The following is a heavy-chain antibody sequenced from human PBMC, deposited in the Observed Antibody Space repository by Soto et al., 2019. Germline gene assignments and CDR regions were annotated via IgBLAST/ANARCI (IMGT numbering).Heavy chain of an antibody. CDR2: ISSSSSTI. Sequence: EVQLVESGGGLVQPGGSLRLSCAASGFTFSSYSMNWVRQAPGKGLEWVSYISSSSSTIYYADSVKGRFTISRDNAKNSLYLQMNSLRGEDTAVYYCARDFPQLVRYWGQGTLVTVSS. D-gene: IGHD6-6*01. J-gene: IGHJ4*02. CDR3: ARDFPQLVRY. CDR1: GFTFSSYS. V-gene: IGHV3-48*01.